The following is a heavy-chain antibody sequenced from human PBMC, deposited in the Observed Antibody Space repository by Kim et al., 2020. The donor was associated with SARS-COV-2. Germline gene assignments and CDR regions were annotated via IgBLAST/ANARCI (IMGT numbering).Heavy chain of an antibody. CDR3: ARDHVLTGSHDY. J-gene: IGHJ4*02. CDR1: GGTFSSYA. V-gene: IGHV1-69*13. CDR2: IIPIFGTA. Sequence: SVKVSCKASGGTFSSYAISWVRQAPGQGLEWMGGIIPIFGTANYAQKFQGRVTITADESTSTAYMELSSLRSEDTAVYYCARDHVLTGSHDYWGQGTLVTVSS. D-gene: IGHD3-9*01.